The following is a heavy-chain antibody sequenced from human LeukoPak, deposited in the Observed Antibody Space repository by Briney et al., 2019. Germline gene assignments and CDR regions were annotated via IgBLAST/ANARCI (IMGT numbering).Heavy chain of an antibody. Sequence: PGRSLRLSCAASGFTFDDYAMHCVRQAPGKGLECVSGLSWNSGSIGYADSVKGRFTISRDNAKNSLYLQMNSLRAEGTALYYCAKVGSLLGTTVTTVAFDIWGQGTMVTVSS. D-gene: IGHD4-17*01. J-gene: IGHJ3*02. CDR3: AKVGSLLGTTVTTVAFDI. V-gene: IGHV3-9*01. CDR1: GFTFDDYA. CDR2: LSWNSGSI.